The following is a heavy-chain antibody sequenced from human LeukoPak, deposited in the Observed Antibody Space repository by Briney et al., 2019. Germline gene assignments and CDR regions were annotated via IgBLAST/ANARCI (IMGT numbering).Heavy chain of an antibody. CDR3: AAWRGSSWFDY. J-gene: IGHJ4*02. V-gene: IGHV1-2*02. CDR1: GYTFSGYY. Sequence: ASVKVSCKASGYTFSGYYIHWVRQAPGRGLEWVGWINPKSGDTNYAQKFQGRVILTRDTSITTSYMELTSLTSDDTAVYYCAAWRGSSWFDYWGQGTLVTVSS. D-gene: IGHD6-13*01. CDR2: INPKSGDT.